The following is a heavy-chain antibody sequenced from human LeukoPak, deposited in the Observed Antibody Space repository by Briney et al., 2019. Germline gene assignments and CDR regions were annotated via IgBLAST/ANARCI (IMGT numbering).Heavy chain of an antibody. Sequence: GGSLRLSCAASGFTFSSYGMHWVRQAPGKGLEWVAVISYVGSNKYYADSVKGRFTISRDNSKNTLYLQMNSLRAEDTAVYYCSYGSGSYPYYYGMDVWGQGTTVTVSS. D-gene: IGHD3-10*01. CDR3: SYGSGSYPYYYGMDV. CDR1: GFTFSSYG. V-gene: IGHV3-30*03. CDR2: ISYVGSNK. J-gene: IGHJ6*02.